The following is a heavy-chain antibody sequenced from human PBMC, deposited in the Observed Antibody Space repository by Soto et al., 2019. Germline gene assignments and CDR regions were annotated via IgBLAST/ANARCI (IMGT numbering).Heavy chain of an antibody. Sequence: PGGSLRLSCAASGFTFSSYGMHWVRQAPGKGLEWVAVIWYDGSNKYYADSVKGRFTISRDNSKNTLYQQMNSLRAEDTAVYYCARGGETGTDDYWGQGTLVTVSS. D-gene: IGHD1-1*01. CDR2: IWYDGSNK. CDR1: GFTFSSYG. J-gene: IGHJ4*02. CDR3: ARGGETGTDDY. V-gene: IGHV3-33*01.